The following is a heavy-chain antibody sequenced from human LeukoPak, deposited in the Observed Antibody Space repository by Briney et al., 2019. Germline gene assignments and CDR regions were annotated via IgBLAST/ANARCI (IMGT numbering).Heavy chain of an antibody. CDR2: IIPIFGTA. D-gene: IGHD5-24*01. V-gene: IGHV1-69*13. CDR3: ARTTPGRDGYNLRVWYFDY. J-gene: IGHJ4*02. Sequence: ASVKVSYKASGGTFSSYAVSWVRQAPGQGLEWMGGIIPIFGTANYAQKFQGRVTITADESTSTAYMELSSLRSEDTAVYYCARTTPGRDGYNLRVWYFDYWGQGTLVTVSS. CDR1: GGTFSSYA.